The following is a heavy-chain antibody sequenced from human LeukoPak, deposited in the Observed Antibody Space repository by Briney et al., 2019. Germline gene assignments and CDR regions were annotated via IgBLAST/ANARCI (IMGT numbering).Heavy chain of an antibody. CDR2: INTSGSN. Sequence: TSETLSLTCTVSGGSTSSYYWTWLRQSAGKGLEWIGRINTSGSNNYNPSLRSRVTMSVNTSKNQFSLNLTSVTAADTAVYSCAREGGDPRWLDPWGQGTLVTVSS. V-gene: IGHV4-4*07. D-gene: IGHD6-25*01. CDR3: AREGGDPRWLDP. CDR1: GGSTSSYY. J-gene: IGHJ5*02.